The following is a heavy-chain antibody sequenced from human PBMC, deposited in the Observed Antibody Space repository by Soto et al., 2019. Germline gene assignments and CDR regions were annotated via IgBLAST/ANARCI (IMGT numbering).Heavy chain of an antibody. V-gene: IGHV3-21*01. J-gene: IGHJ4*02. Sequence: EVQLVESGGGLVKPEGSLRLSCAASGFTFSSYSMNWVRQAPGKGLEWVSSISSSSSYIYYADSVKGRFTISRDNAKNSLYLQMNSLRADDTAVYYCARGAGYCSGGSCYDVRGAYWGQGTLVTVSS. CDR3: ARGAGYCSGGSCYDVRGAY. D-gene: IGHD2-15*01. CDR2: ISSSSSYI. CDR1: GFTFSSYS.